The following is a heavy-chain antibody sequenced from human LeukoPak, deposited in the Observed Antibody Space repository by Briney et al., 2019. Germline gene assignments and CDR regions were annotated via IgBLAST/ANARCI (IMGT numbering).Heavy chain of an antibody. J-gene: IGHJ4*02. D-gene: IGHD2-2*03. CDR1: GGSIYSSGYY. CDR2: IYHSGST. Sequence: PSETLSLTCTVSGGSIYSSGYYWGWIRQPPGKGLEWIGEIYHSGSTNYNPSLKSRVTISVDKSKNQFSLKLSSVTAADTAVYYCASGYCSSTSCYGSVDYWGQGTLVTVSS. V-gene: IGHV4-39*07. CDR3: ASGYCSSTSCYGSVDY.